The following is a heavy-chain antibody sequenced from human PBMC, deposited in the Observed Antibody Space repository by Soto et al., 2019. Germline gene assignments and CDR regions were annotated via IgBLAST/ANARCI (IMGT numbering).Heavy chain of an antibody. CDR2: ISYDGSNK. J-gene: IGHJ6*02. V-gene: IGHV3-30-3*01. D-gene: IGHD3-22*01. Sequence: QVQLVESGGGVVQPGRSLRLSCAASGFTFSSYAMHWVRQAPGKGLEWVAVISYDGSNKYYADSVKGRFTISRDNSKNTPYLQRNSLRAEDTAVYYCAREKGDSSGDYPTHGMDVWGQGPSVTVSS. CDR3: AREKGDSSGDYPTHGMDV. CDR1: GFTFSSYA.